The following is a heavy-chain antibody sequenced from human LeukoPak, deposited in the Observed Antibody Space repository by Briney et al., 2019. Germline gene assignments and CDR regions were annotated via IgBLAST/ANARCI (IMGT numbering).Heavy chain of an antibody. D-gene: IGHD5-12*01. V-gene: IGHV3-23*01. CDR1: GFTFSSHA. J-gene: IGHJ6*03. Sequence: PGGSLRLSCAASGFTFSSHAMSWVRQAPGKGLEWVSAISGSGGSTYYADSVKGRFTISRDNAKNSLYLQMNSLRAEDTAVYYCARGYSGYDSYYYYMDVWGKGTTVTVSS. CDR2: ISGSGGST. CDR3: ARGYSGYDSYYYYMDV.